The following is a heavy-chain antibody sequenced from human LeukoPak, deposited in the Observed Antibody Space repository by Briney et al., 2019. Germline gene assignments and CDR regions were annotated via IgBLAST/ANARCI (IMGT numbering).Heavy chain of an antibody. V-gene: IGHV2-5*02. J-gene: IGHJ5*02. CDR2: IYWDDDK. CDR3: AHRRIQLWSPRWFDP. Sequence: SGPTLVNPTQTLSLTCTFSGFSLSTSGVGVGWIRQPPGKALEWLALIYWDDDKRYSPSLKSRLTITKDTSKNQVVLTMTNMDPVDTATYYCAHRRIQLWSPRWFDPWGQGTLVTVSS. D-gene: IGHD5-18*01. CDR1: GFSLSTSGVG.